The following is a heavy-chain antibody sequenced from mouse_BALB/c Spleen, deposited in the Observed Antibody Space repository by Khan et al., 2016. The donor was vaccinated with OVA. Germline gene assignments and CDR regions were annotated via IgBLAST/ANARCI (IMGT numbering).Heavy chain of an antibody. Sequence: QVQLQQSGAELAKPGASVKMSCKASGYTFTSYWMHWVKQRPGQGLEWIGYIDPSTDYTEYNQKFRDKATLTVDKSSTTVYMQLTSLTSEDSAVYHCVNHGSSSAWFTYWGQGTLVTVSA. CDR1: GYTFTSYW. V-gene: IGHV1-7*01. D-gene: IGHD1-1*01. CDR2: IDPSTDYT. CDR3: VNHGSSSAWFTY. J-gene: IGHJ3*01.